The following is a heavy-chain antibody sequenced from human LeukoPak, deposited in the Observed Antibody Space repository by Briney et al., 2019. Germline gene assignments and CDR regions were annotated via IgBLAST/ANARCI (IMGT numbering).Heavy chain of an antibody. CDR1: RVTFSSYG. D-gene: IGHD3-22*01. CDR2: ISYDESNK. Sequence: PGRSLRLSCAASRVTFSSYGMHWVRQAPGRGLEWVAGISYDESNKYYVDSVKGRFTISRDNSKNTLYLQMNSLRAEDTAVYYCAKSSYYYDRSGYRPQYYFDYWGQGTLVTVSS. CDR3: AKSSYYYDRSGYRPQYYFDY. J-gene: IGHJ4*02. V-gene: IGHV3-30*18.